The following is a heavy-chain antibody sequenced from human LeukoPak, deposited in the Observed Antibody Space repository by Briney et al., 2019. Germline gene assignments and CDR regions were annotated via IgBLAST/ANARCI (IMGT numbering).Heavy chain of an antibody. CDR2: ISSSSSYI. V-gene: IGHV3-21*01. CDR1: GFTFSSYS. D-gene: IGHD6-13*01. CDR3: ARSYSSSLAYNWFDP. J-gene: IGHJ5*02. Sequence: GGSLRLSCAASGFTFSSYSMNWVRQAPGKGLEWVSSISSSSSYIYYADSVKGRFTISRDNAKNSLYLQMNSLRAEDTAVYYCARSYSSSLAYNWFDPWDQGTLVTVSS.